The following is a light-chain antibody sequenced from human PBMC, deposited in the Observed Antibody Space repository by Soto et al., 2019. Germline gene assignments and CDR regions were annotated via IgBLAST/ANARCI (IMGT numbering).Light chain of an antibody. V-gene: IGKV1-12*01. CDR3: QKYNSAPWT. CDR2: AAS. J-gene: IGKJ1*01. Sequence: DIQMTQSPSSVSASVGDRVAITCRASQGIRTWLAWYQQKPGKAPKVLIYAASSLQSGVPSRFSGSGSGTDFTLTISSLQPEDVATYYCQKYNSAPWTFGQGTKVDIK. CDR1: QGIRTW.